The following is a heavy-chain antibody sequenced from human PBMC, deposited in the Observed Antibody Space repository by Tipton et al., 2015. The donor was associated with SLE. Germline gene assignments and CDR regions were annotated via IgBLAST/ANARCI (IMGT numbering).Heavy chain of an antibody. J-gene: IGHJ5*02. CDR3: ARSYRYNWNDSPFDP. D-gene: IGHD1-20*01. V-gene: IGHV1-18*04. CDR2: ISAYNGNR. Sequence: QSGAEVKKPGASVKVSCKASGYTFISYDISWVRQAPGQGLEWMGWISAYNGNRNYAQKLQDRVTMTTDTSTSTAYMELGSLRSEDTAVYYCARSYRYNWNDSPFDPWGQGTLVTVSS. CDR1: GYTFISYD.